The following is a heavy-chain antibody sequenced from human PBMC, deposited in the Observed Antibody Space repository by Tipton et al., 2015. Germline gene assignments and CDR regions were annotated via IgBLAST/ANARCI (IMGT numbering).Heavy chain of an antibody. D-gene: IGHD3-10*01. CDR3: ARIITLVRDRTLDI. CDR1: GFTFSDYY. CDR2: ISSSGITT. J-gene: IGHJ3*02. Sequence: SLRLSCAASGFTFSDYYMTWIRQAPGKGLEWVSYISSSGITTYYADSVKGRFTISRDNSNSRLYLQMNSLRAEDTAIYYCARIITLVRDRTLDIWGQGTMVTVSS. V-gene: IGHV3-11*01.